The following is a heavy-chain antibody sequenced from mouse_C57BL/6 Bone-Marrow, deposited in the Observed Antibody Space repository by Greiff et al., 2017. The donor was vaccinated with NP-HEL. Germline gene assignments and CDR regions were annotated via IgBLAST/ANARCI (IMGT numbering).Heavy chain of an antibody. CDR1: GYTFTDYY. J-gene: IGHJ2*01. CDR3: ARDTTVVVPFDY. D-gene: IGHD1-1*01. CDR2: IFPGSGST. Sequence: VQLQQPGPELVKPGASVKISCKASGYTFTDYYINWVKQRPGQGLEWIGWIFPGSGSTYYNEKFKGKATVTVDKSSSTAYMLLSSLTSEDSAVYFCARDTTVVVPFDYWGQGTTLTVSS. V-gene: IGHV1-75*01.